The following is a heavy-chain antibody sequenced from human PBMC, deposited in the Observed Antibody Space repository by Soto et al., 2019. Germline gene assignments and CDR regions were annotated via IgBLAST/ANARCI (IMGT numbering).Heavy chain of an antibody. D-gene: IGHD3-3*01. CDR2: IDPSDSYT. V-gene: IGHV5-10-1*01. Sequence: PGESLKISCKGSGYSFTSYWISWVRQMPGKGLEWMGRIDPSDSYTNYSPSFQGHVTISADKSISTAYLQWSSLKASDTAMYYCARAYDFWTYYYYGMDVWGQGTTVTVS. CDR1: GYSFTSYW. CDR3: ARAYDFWTYYYYGMDV. J-gene: IGHJ6*02.